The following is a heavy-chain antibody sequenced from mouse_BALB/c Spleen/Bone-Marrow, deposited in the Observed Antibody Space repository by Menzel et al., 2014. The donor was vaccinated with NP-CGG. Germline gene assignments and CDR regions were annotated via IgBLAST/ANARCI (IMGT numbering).Heavy chain of an antibody. V-gene: IGHV1-4*02. CDR3: TIGGFDY. CDR1: GYTFTTYT. Sequence: LQESAAELARPGASVKMSCKASGYTFTTYTMHWLKQRPGQGLEWIGYINPSIGYTEYNQKFKDKTTLTADKSSSTAYMQLSSLTSEDSAVYYCTIGGFDYWGQGTTLTVSS. CDR2: INPSIGYT. D-gene: IGHD3-3*01. J-gene: IGHJ2*01.